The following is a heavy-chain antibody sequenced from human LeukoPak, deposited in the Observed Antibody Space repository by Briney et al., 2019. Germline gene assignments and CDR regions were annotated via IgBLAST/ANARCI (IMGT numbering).Heavy chain of an antibody. V-gene: IGHV3-15*01. Sequence: GGSLRLSCAASGFTFINAWMAWVRQAPGKGLEWVGRIKAKAHGGTIEYAAPVKGRFTISRDDSKNTLYLQMNSLKTEDTAVYYCTTRQMAYDILTGYSPKSFDYWGQGTLVTVSS. CDR3: TTRQMAYDILTGYSPKSFDY. CDR1: GFTFINAW. CDR2: IKAKAHGGTI. J-gene: IGHJ4*02. D-gene: IGHD3-9*01.